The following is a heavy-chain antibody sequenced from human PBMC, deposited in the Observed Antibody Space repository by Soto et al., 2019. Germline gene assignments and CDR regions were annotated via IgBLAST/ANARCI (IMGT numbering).Heavy chain of an antibody. J-gene: IGHJ6*02. CDR3: ARGGGYCTNGVCYNEGDYYYYYGMDV. D-gene: IGHD2-8*01. CDR2: ISAYNGNT. V-gene: IGHV1-18*01. Sequence: ASVKVSCKASGYTVTIYGIAGVRQAPGQGLEWMGWISAYNGNTNYAQKLQGRVTMTTDTSTSTAYMELRSLRSDDTAVYYCARGGGYCTNGVCYNEGDYYYYYGMDVWGQGTTVTV. CDR1: GYTVTIYG.